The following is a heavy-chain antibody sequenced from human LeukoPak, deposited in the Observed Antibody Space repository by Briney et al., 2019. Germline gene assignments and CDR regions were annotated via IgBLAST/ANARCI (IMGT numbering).Heavy chain of an antibody. Sequence: GGSLRLPCAASGFTFSSYAMHWVRQAPGKGLEWVAVISYDGSNKYYADSVKGRFTISRDNSKNTLYLQMNSLRAEDTAVYYCARGLSGSPRDWGQGTLVTVSS. CDR3: ARGLSGSPRD. V-gene: IGHV3-30-3*01. CDR2: ISYDGSNK. CDR1: GFTFSSYA. D-gene: IGHD1-26*01. J-gene: IGHJ4*02.